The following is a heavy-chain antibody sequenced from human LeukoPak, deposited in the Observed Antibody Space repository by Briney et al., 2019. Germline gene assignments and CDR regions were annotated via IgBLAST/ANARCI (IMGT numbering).Heavy chain of an antibody. CDR1: GFTFSSYS. V-gene: IGHV3-48*01. Sequence: GGSLRLSCAASGFTFSSYSMNWVRQAPGKGLEWVSYISSSSSTIYYADSVKGRFTISRDNAKNSLYLQMNSLRAEDTAVYYCARSPPYCSGGSCSHSDYWGQGTLVTVSS. CDR2: ISSSSSTI. CDR3: ARSPPYCSGGSCSHSDY. D-gene: IGHD2-15*01. J-gene: IGHJ4*02.